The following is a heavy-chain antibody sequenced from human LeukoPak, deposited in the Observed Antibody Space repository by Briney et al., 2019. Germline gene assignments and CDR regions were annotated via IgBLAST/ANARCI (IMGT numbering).Heavy chain of an antibody. CDR2: IKHDGSEK. J-gene: IGHJ4*02. V-gene: IGHV3-7*01. D-gene: IGHD1-1*01. Sequence: QSGGSLRLSCAASGFTFSNYWMTWVRQAPGKGLEWVANIKHDGSEKYYVDSVKGRFTISRDNAKNSLYLQMNNLRAEDTAVYYCARDRTTNYWGQGALVTVSS. CDR1: GFTFSNYW. CDR3: ARDRTTNY.